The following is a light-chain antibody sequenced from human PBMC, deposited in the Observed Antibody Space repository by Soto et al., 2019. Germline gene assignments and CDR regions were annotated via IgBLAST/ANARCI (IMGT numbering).Light chain of an antibody. CDR2: AAS. CDR3: QQYNTYSPWA. V-gene: IGKV1-9*01. J-gene: IGKJ1*01. CDR1: QGISSY. Sequence: DIQLTQSPSFLSASVGDRVTITCRASQGISSYLVWYQQKPGKAPKPLIYAASTLQSGVPSRFSGSGSGTEFTLTISSLQPEDFATYYCQQYNTYSPWAFGQGTKVEIK.